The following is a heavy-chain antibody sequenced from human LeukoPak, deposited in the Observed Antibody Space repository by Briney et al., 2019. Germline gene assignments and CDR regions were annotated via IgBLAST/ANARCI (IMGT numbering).Heavy chain of an antibody. J-gene: IGHJ4*02. CDR1: GGSFSGYY. D-gene: IGHD2-2*01. Sequence: PSETLSLTCAVYGGSFSGYYWSWIRQPPGKGPEWIGEINHSGSTNYNPSLKSRVTISVDTSKNQFSLKLSSVTAADTAVYYCARARYCSSTSCYYFDYWGQGTLVTVSS. V-gene: IGHV4-34*01. CDR3: ARARYCSSTSCYYFDY. CDR2: INHSGST.